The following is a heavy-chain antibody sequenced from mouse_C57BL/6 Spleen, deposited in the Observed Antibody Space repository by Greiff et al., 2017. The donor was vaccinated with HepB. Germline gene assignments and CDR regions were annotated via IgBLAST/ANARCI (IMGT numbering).Heavy chain of an antibody. J-gene: IGHJ2*01. CDR1: GYTFTDYN. CDR3: ARRLWPYDLDY. CDR2: INPKSGGT. Sequence: EVQLQQSGPELVKPGASVKIPCKASGYTFTDYNMDWVKQSHGKSLEWIGDINPKSGGTIYNQKFKGKATLTVDKSSSTAYMELRSLTSEDTAVYYCARRLWPYDLDYWGQGTTLTVSS. D-gene: IGHD1-1*02. V-gene: IGHV1-18*01.